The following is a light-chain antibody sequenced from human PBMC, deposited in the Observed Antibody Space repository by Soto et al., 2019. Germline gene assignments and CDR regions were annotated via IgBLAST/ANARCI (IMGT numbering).Light chain of an antibody. CDR1: RRGVGSYNS. Sequence: GLSQPSSLSWAPGPAIALSFTWGRRGVGSYNSVSWYQQYPGKAPKLMIHDVNNRPSGISDRFSGSKSGNTASLTISGLQAEDEADYYCSSFTSSTSYVFGTGTKVTVL. CDR2: DVN. J-gene: IGLJ1*01. V-gene: IGLV2-14*03. CDR3: SSFTSSTSYV.